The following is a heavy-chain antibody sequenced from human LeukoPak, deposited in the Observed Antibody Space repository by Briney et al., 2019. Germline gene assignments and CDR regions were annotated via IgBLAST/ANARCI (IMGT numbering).Heavy chain of an antibody. CDR2: IYYTGST. CDR1: GGPLSSRSYH. Sequence: SSETLSLTRTVSGGPLSSRSYHCTWIRQPPGKGLGWIGYIYYTGSTDYNPSLSSRLIISLDASKNHSSLNLSSVTAADTAVYYCARLRWYSGKPYFDYWGQGTLVSASS. CDR3: ARLRWYSGKPYFDY. J-gene: IGHJ4*02. D-gene: IGHD2-15*01. V-gene: IGHV4-61*03.